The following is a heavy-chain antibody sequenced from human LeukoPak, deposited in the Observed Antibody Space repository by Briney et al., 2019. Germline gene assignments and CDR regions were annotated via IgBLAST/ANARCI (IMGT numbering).Heavy chain of an antibody. Sequence: ASVKVSCKASGYTFMSYYMHWVRQAPGQGLEWMGIINPSGGSTSYAQKFQGRVTMTRDTSTSTVYMELSSLRSEDTAVYYCARDLPGITGENHWGQGTLVTVSS. CDR1: GYTFMSYY. D-gene: IGHD1-20*01. CDR3: ARDLPGITGENH. CDR2: INPSGGST. J-gene: IGHJ5*02. V-gene: IGHV1-46*01.